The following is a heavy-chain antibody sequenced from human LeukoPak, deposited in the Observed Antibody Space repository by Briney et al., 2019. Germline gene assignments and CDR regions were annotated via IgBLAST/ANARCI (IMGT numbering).Heavy chain of an antibody. CDR2: ISAYNGNT. V-gene: IGHV1-18*01. CDR3: ARDKTRQGFDP. CDR1: GYTFTSYG. J-gene: IGHJ5*02. Sequence: ASVKVSCKASGYTFTSYGISWVRQAPGQGLEWMGWISAYNGNTNYAQKLQGRVTMTRDTSTSTVYMELSSLRSEDTAVYYCARDKTRQGFDPWGQGTLVTVSS.